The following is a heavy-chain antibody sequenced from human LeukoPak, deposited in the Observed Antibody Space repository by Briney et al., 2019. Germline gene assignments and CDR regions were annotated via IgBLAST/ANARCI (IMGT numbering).Heavy chain of an antibody. Sequence: PGGSLRLSCAASGFTFSSYGMHWVRQAPGKGLEWVAVISYDGSNKYYADSVKGRFTISRDNSKNTLYLQINGLRAEDTAVYYCAKWGDYDVLTGYYVSDYWGQGTLVTVSS. D-gene: IGHD3-9*01. CDR3: AKWGDYDVLTGYYVSDY. J-gene: IGHJ4*02. CDR2: ISYDGSNK. V-gene: IGHV3-30*18. CDR1: GFTFSSYG.